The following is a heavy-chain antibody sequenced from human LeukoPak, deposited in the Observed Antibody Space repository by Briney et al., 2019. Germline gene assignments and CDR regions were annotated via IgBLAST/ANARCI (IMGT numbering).Heavy chain of an antibody. Sequence: GGSLRLSCAASGFAFSSYAVSWVRQPPGKGLAWVSVISRRDDYTYYADSVKGRFTISRDNSKNTLYLQMNTLRAEDTAVYYCANDYRSGSFHDFWGQGTLVTVSS. CDR2: ISRRDDYT. J-gene: IGHJ4*02. D-gene: IGHD3-10*01. CDR3: ANDYRSGSFHDF. CDR1: GFAFSSYA. V-gene: IGHV3-23*01.